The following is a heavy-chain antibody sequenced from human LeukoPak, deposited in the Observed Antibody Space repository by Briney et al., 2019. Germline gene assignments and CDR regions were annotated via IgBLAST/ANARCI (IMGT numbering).Heavy chain of an antibody. Sequence: GGSLRLSCAASGFTFSSYGMHWVRQAPGKGLEWVAFIRYDGSNKYYADSVKGRFTISRDNSKNSVFLQMNSLRAEDMAVYYCAAVIDYWGQGTLVTVSS. CDR1: GFTFSSYG. CDR3: AAVIDY. J-gene: IGHJ4*02. V-gene: IGHV3-30*02. CDR2: IRYDGSNK.